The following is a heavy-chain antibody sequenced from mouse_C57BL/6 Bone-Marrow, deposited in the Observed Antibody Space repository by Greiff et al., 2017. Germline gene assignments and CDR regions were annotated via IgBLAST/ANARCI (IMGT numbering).Heavy chain of an antibody. Sequence: EVHLVESGGDLVKPGGSLKLSCAASGFTFSSYGMSWVRQTPDKRLEWVATISSGGSYTYYPDSVKGRFTISRDNAPNTLYLQMSSLKSEDTAMYYCARRGTRGDYFDYWGQGTTLTVSS. J-gene: IGHJ2*01. V-gene: IGHV5-6*01. CDR3: ARRGTRGDYFDY. CDR2: ISSGGSYT. CDR1: GFTFSSYG. D-gene: IGHD2-14*01.